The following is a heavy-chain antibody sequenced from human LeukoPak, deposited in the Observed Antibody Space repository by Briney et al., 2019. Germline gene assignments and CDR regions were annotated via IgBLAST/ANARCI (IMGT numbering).Heavy chain of an antibody. CDR3: ARELLSRMVRGVIITSRRFDP. V-gene: IGHV3-7*01. Sequence: PGGSLRLSCAASGFTFSSYWMSWVRQAPGKGLEWVANIKQDGSEKYYVDSVKGRFTISRDNAKNSLYLQMNSLRAEDTAVYYCARELLSRMVRGVIITSRRFDPWGQGTLVTVSS. CDR2: IKQDGSEK. J-gene: IGHJ5*02. D-gene: IGHD3-10*01. CDR1: GFTFSSYW.